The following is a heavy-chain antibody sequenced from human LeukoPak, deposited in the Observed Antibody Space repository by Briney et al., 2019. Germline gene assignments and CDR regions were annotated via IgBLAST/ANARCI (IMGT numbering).Heavy chain of an antibody. D-gene: IGHD1-1*01. CDR3: AKGSTGTLDY. CDR1: GFTFDEYA. CDR2: ISWNSGSI. J-gene: IGHJ4*02. Sequence: PGRSLRLSCAASGFTFDEYAMHWVRQAPGKGLEWVSGISWNSGSIGYADSVKGRFTISRDNAKNSLYLQMNRLRAEDTALYYCAKGSTGTLDYWGQGTLVTVSS. V-gene: IGHV3-9*01.